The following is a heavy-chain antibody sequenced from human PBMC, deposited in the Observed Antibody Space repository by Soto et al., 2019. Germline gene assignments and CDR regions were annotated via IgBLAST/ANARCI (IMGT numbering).Heavy chain of an antibody. D-gene: IGHD3-9*01. Sequence: GASVKVSCKASGYTFTSYDINWVRQATGQGLEWMGWMNPNSGNTGYAQKFQGRVTMTRNTSTSTVYMELSSLRSEDTAVYYCARVDYDILTGYYLRWFDPWGQGTLVTVSS. CDR2: MNPNSGNT. V-gene: IGHV1-8*01. J-gene: IGHJ5*02. CDR1: GYTFTSYD. CDR3: ARVDYDILTGYYLRWFDP.